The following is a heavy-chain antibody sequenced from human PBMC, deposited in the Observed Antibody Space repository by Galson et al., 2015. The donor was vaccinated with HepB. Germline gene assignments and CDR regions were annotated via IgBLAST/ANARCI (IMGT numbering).Heavy chain of an antibody. Sequence: SLRLSCAASGFTFSKYAMSWVRQAPGKGLEWVSLISDRGGRKYYADSVKGRFTISRDNSKNTLYLQMNSLRADDTATYYCAKDAAVLAYCGGDCGNFDYWGQGTLVTVSS. CDR3: AKDAAVLAYCGGDCGNFDY. J-gene: IGHJ4*02. V-gene: IGHV3-23*01. CDR2: ISDRGGRK. D-gene: IGHD2-21*02. CDR1: GFTFSKYA.